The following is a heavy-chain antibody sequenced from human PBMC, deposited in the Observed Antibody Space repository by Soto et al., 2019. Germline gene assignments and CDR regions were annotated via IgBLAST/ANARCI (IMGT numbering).Heavy chain of an antibody. V-gene: IGHV1-2*04. CDR1: GYTFTGYY. CDR2: INPNSGGT. CDR3: ARGYIVGATRYFDY. D-gene: IGHD1-26*01. J-gene: IGHJ4*02. Sequence: ASVKVSCKASGYTFTGYYMHWVRRAPGQGLGWMGWINPNSGGTNYAQKFQGWVTMTRDTSISTAYMELSRLRSDDTAVYYCARGYIVGATRYFDYWGQGTLVTVSS.